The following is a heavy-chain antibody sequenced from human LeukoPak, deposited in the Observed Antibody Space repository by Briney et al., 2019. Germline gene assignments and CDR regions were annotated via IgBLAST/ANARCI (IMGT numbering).Heavy chain of an antibody. CDR3: ASHVDYDSSGHHY. D-gene: IGHD3-22*01. V-gene: IGHV3-21*01. J-gene: IGHJ4*02. Sequence: GGSLRLSCAASGFTLRSYTMNWVRQAPGKGLEWVSSISSSSSYIYYADSVKGRFTISRDNAKNSLYLQMNSLRAEDTAVYYCASHVDYDSSGHHYWGQGTLVTVSS. CDR2: ISSSSSYI. CDR1: GFTLRSYT.